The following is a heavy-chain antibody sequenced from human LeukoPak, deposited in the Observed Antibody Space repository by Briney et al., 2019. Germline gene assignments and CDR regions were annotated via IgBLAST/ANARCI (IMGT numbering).Heavy chain of an antibody. D-gene: IGHD6-19*01. V-gene: IGHV4-38-2*01. CDR1: NYSISSGYY. CDR3: ARVYSTGWRFFDY. CDR2: IYHSGST. J-gene: IGHJ4*02. Sequence: PSETLSLTCAVSNYSISSGYYWGWIRQPPGKGLEWIGSIYHSGSTYYNPSLKSRVTLSVDTSKNQFSLKLSSVTAADTAVYYCARVYSTGWRFFDYWGQETLVTVSS.